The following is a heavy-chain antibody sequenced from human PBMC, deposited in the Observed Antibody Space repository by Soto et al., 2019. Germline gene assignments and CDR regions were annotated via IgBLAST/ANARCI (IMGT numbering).Heavy chain of an antibody. J-gene: IGHJ4*02. CDR1: GGSISSYD. CDR3: ARRWGRTFDY. CDR2: IYYSGST. Sequence: QVQLQESGPGLVKPSETLSLTCTVSGGSISSYDWSWIRQSPGKGLEWIGYIYYSGSTNYNPSLKSRVTISVDTSKNQFSLKLSSVTAADTAVYYCARRWGRTFDYWGQGTLVTVSS. D-gene: IGHD1-26*01. V-gene: IGHV4-59*08.